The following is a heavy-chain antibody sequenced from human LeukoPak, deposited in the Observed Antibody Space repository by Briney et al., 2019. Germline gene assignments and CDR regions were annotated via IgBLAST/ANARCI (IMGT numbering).Heavy chain of an antibody. CDR2: ISGSGGST. CDR3: AKGIAARLHYFDY. Sequence: PGGSLRLSCAASGFTFRTYAMTWVRQAPGKGLEWVSTISGSGGSTYHADSVKGRFTISRDNSKNTLYLQMNSLRAEDTAVYYCAKGIAARLHYFDYWGQGTLVAVSS. J-gene: IGHJ4*02. V-gene: IGHV3-23*01. CDR1: GFTFRTYA. D-gene: IGHD6-6*01.